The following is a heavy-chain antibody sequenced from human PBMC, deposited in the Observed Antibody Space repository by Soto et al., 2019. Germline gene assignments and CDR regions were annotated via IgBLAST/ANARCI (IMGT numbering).Heavy chain of an antibody. Sequence: QVQLVESGGGVVQPGRSLRLSCAASGFTFSSYEMHWVRQAPGKGLEWVAVIWYNGSKKFYGDSVKGRFTISRDNSKNTLYLQMSSLRADDTAVFYCARGPPVWFEEPRGAFDIWGQGAMVTVSS. D-gene: IGHD3-10*01. CDR3: ARGPPVWFEEPRGAFDI. V-gene: IGHV3-33*01. CDR2: IWYNGSKK. J-gene: IGHJ3*02. CDR1: GFTFSSYE.